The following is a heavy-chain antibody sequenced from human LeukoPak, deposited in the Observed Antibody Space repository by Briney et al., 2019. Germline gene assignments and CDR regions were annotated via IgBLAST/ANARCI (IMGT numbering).Heavy chain of an antibody. J-gene: IGHJ4*02. CDR1: GXRFSSYA. D-gene: IGHD3-9*01. CDR3: VKDLLTGYYPFDY. CDR2: ISTNGGST. V-gene: IGHV3-64D*06. Sequence: GGSLRLSCSASGXRFSSYAMHWVRQAPGKGLEYVSAISTNGGSTYYADSVKGRFTISRDNSKNTLYLQMSSLRAEDTAVYYCVKDLLTGYYPFDYWGQGTLVTVSS.